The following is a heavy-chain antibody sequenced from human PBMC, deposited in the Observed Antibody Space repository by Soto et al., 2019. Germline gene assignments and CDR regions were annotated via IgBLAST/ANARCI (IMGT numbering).Heavy chain of an antibody. CDR2: IIPILGIA. CDR3: ARHPWCSGGSCYSDAFDI. CDR1: GGTFSSYT. J-gene: IGHJ3*02. V-gene: IGHV1-69*02. Sequence: SVKVSCKASGGTFSSYTISWVRQAPGQGLEWMGRIIPILGIANYAQKFQGRVTITADKSTSTAYMELSSLRSEDTAVYYCARHPWCSGGSCYSDAFDIWGQGTMVTVSS. D-gene: IGHD2-15*01.